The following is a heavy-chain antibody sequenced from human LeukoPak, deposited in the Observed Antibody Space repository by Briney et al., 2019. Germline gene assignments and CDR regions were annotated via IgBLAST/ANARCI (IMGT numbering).Heavy chain of an antibody. CDR3: TKDLGSGYDSEAFDI. CDR2: IRYDGSNK. J-gene: IGHJ3*02. CDR1: GFTFSSYG. D-gene: IGHD5-12*01. Sequence: GGSLRLSCAASGFTFSSYGMHWVRQAPGKGLEWVAFIRYDGSNKYYADSVKGRFTISRDNSKNTLYLQMNSLRAGDTAVYYCTKDLGSGYDSEAFDIWGQGTMVTVSS. V-gene: IGHV3-30*02.